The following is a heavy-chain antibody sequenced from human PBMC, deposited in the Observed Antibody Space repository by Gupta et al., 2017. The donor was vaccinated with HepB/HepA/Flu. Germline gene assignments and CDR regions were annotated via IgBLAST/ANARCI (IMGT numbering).Heavy chain of an antibody. CDR1: GFTFSSYS. Sequence: EVQLVESGGGLVKPGGSLRLSCAASGFTFSSYSMNWVRQAPGKGLEWVSSISSSSSYIYYADSVKGRFTISRDNAKNSLYLQMNSLRAEDTAVYYCASDISANCTNGVCYYFDYWGQGTLVTVSS. CDR3: ASDISANCTNGVCYYFDY. D-gene: IGHD2-8*01. V-gene: IGHV3-21*01. CDR2: ISSSSSYI. J-gene: IGHJ4*02.